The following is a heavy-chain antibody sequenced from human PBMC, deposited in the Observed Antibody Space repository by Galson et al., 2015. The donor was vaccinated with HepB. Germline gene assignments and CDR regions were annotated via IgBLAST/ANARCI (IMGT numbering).Heavy chain of an antibody. CDR2: INHSGST. V-gene: IGHV4-34*01. Sequence: SETLSLTCAVYGGSFSGYYWSWIRQPPGKGLEWIGEINHSGSTNYNPSLKSRVTISVDTSKNQFSLKLSSVTAADTAVYYCARGKFVVPAAKYYFDYWGQGTLVTVSS. CDR1: GGSFSGYY. D-gene: IGHD2-2*01. CDR3: ARGKFVVPAAKYYFDY. J-gene: IGHJ4*02.